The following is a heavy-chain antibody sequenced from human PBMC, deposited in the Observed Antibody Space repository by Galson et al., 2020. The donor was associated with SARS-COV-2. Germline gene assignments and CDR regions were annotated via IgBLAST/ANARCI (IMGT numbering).Heavy chain of an antibody. CDR1: GYTFSGHY. V-gene: IGHV1-2*06. CDR3: TRGSNSRPFYHFDP. D-gene: IGHD3-10*01. J-gene: IGHJ5*02. Sequence: ASVKVSCKASGYTFSGHYMHWVRLAPGQGLAWMGRIKPNRGDTDVAQKFQGRVTMTTDTSLTTAYMELSRLTSDDTAVYYCTRGSNSRPFYHFDPWGQGTLVTVSS. CDR2: IKPNRGDT.